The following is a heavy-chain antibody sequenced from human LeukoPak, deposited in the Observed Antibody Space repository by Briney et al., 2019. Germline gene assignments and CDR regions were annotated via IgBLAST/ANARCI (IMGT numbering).Heavy chain of an antibody. CDR2: ISLSGRT. CDR1: GGSISRTNW. Sequence: SGTLSLTCDVSGGSISRTNWWSWVRPSPGEGLEWIGEISLSGRTNYNPSLQSRLTISLDESKNQLSLDLASVTAADTAVYYCTRKYTSSWSFDYWGQGTLVTVSS. J-gene: IGHJ4*02. D-gene: IGHD6-13*01. V-gene: IGHV4-4*02. CDR3: TRKYTSSWSFDY.